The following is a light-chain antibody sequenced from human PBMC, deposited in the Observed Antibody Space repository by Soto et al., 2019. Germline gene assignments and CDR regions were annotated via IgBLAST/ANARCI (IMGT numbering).Light chain of an antibody. CDR3: QSYESSLTTFV. CDR2: GDN. CDR1: SSNIGAEYD. J-gene: IGLJ1*01. Sequence: VLTQPPSVSGAPGQRVAISCTGSSSNIGAEYDVHWYQQLPGTAPKRLIYGDNNRPSGVPDRFSGSKSGTSASLAITGLQPEDDADSYCQSYESSLTTFVFGTETKVTVL. V-gene: IGLV1-40*01.